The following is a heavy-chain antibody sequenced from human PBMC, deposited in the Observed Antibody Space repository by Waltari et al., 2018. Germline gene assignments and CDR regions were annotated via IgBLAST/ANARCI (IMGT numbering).Heavy chain of an antibody. Sequence: EVQLVESGGGLVQPGGSLRLSCVASGFIFSTYGMEWVRQAPGKGLVWVSRINSDWRSTTYADSVKGRFTISRDNAKNTLYLHMSSLRAEDTAVYYCLRENIAAAGLESWGQGTLVTVSS. CDR3: LRENIAAAGLES. CDR2: INSDWRST. D-gene: IGHD6-13*01. CDR1: GFIFSTYG. J-gene: IGHJ4*02. V-gene: IGHV3-74*01.